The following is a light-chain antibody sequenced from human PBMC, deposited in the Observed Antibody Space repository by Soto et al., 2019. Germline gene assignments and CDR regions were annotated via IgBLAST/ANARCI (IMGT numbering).Light chain of an antibody. V-gene: IGLV2-14*03. Sequence: QSVLAQPASVSGSPGQSITISCTGTSSDVDGYNYVSWYQHHPGKAPKLIIYDVTSRPSGVSIRFSGSKSDNTASLTISGLQPEDEADYHCSSYTTSNTRQIVFGTGTKVTVL. CDR3: SSYTTSNTRQIV. CDR1: SSDVDGYNY. J-gene: IGLJ1*01. CDR2: DVT.